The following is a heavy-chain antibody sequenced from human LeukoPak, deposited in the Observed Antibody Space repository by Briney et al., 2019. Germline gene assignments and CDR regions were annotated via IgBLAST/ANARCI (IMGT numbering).Heavy chain of an antibody. CDR3: ARRHSNSWIADS. V-gene: IGHV5-51*01. Sequence: GESLKISCKASGYNFHTWWIGWVRQTAGKGLEWIGLIHPADSTIRYSPSFEGQATISADTSTDAAYLQWTGLKASDTGIYYCARRHSNSWIADSWGQGTLVAVSS. D-gene: IGHD1-26*01. CDR2: IHPADSTI. J-gene: IGHJ5*01. CDR1: GYNFHTWW.